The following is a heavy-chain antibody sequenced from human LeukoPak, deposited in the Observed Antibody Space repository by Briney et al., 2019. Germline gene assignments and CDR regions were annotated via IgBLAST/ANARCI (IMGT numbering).Heavy chain of an antibody. J-gene: IGHJ4*02. CDR3: AKDIGYSGYGDFDY. V-gene: IGHV3-9*01. D-gene: IGHD5-12*01. Sequence: GGSLRLSCAASGFTFDDYAMHWVRQAPGKGLERVSGISWNSGSIGYADSVKGRFTISRDNAKNSLYLQMNSLRAEDTALYYCAKDIGYSGYGDFDYWGQGTLVTVSS. CDR1: GFTFDDYA. CDR2: ISWNSGSI.